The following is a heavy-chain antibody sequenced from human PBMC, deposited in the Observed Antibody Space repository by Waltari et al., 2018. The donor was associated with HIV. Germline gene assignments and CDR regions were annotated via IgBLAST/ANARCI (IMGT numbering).Heavy chain of an antibody. D-gene: IGHD1-26*01. V-gene: IGHV3-74*01. CDR1: GFTFSSYW. CDR2: INSDGGSA. Sequence: EVQLVESGGGLVQPGGSLRLACAASGFTFSSYWMHWVRQAPGEWLVWVSRINSDGGSASSADSVKGRFTISRDNAKNTLYLQMNSLRAEDTAVYYCARGVGDFDYWGQGTLVTVSS. CDR3: ARGVGDFDY. J-gene: IGHJ4*02.